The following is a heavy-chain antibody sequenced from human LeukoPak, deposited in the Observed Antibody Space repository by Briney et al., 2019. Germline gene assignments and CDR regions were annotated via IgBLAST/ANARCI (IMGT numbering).Heavy chain of an antibody. J-gene: IGHJ4*02. CDR2: IYYSGST. CDR1: GGSISSYY. CDR3: AQGLGY. Sequence: ETLSLTCTVSGGSISSYYWSWIRQPPGKGLEWIGYIYYSGSTNYNPSLRSRVTISVDTSKNQFSLKLSSVTAADTAVYYCAQGLGYWGQGTLVTVSS. V-gene: IGHV4-59*12.